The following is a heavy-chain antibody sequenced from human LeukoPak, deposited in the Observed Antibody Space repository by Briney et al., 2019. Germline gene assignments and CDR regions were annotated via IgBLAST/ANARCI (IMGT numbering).Heavy chain of an antibody. V-gene: IGHV3-21*01. D-gene: IGHD2-2*01. CDR2: ISSGSSYI. J-gene: IGHJ3*02. CDR3: ARNGYCSSSSCPSPGGAFDI. Sequence: GGSLRLSCAASGFTFSSYSMNWVRQAPGKGLEWVSSISSGSSYIYYADSVKGRFTISRDNAKSSLYLQMNSLRAEDTAVYYCARNGYCSSSSCPSPGGAFDIWGQGTVVTVSS. CDR1: GFTFSSYS.